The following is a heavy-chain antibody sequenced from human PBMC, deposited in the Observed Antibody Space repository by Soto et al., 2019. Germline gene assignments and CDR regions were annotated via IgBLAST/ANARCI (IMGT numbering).Heavy chain of an antibody. J-gene: IGHJ4*02. CDR3: TTAESPAVSYFFDY. V-gene: IGHV3-49*04. CDR2: IRNQTYGGTT. Sequence: QLGGPLRLSCTASGFSCGNYAMNWVRQAPGQGLEWIGRIRNQTYGGTTQYAASVQGRFTISRDDYNSVAYLQLSSLKTEDSAVYYCTTAESPAVSYFFDYWGQGTLVTVSS. CDR1: GFSCGNYA. D-gene: IGHD3-16*02.